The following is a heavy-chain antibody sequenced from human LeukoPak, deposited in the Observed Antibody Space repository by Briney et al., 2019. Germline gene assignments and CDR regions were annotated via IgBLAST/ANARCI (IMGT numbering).Heavy chain of an antibody. D-gene: IGHD3-22*01. V-gene: IGHV4-59*08. CDR2: IYYSGPT. CDR3: ARRIYFDNTGYLFDY. CDR1: GGSFSRYY. Sequence: SETLSLTCTVSGGSFSRYYWSCIRQPPGKGLEWIGSIYYSGPTNYNPSLQSRVTMSVDTSKNQFSLKLTSVTAADTAVYYCARRIYFDNTGYLFDYWGQGALVTVSP. J-gene: IGHJ4*02.